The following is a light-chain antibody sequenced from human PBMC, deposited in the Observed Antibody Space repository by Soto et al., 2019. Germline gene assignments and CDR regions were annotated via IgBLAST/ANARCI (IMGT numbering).Light chain of an antibody. V-gene: IGKV1-39*01. J-gene: IGKJ1*01. CDR3: QHYNSYSEA. CDR1: QSIRSY. Sequence: DIQMTQSPSAVSASVGDRVTITCRASQSIRSYLNWYQQKSGKAPXLXIXGASTFQSGVPSRFSGSGSGTDFTLTISSLQPDDFATYYCQHYNSYSEAFGQGTKV. CDR2: GAS.